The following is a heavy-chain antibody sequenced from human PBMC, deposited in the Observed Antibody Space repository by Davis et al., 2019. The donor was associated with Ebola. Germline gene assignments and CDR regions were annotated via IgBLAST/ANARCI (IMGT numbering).Heavy chain of an antibody. CDR1: GYTFTSYD. CDR2: MNPNSGNT. V-gene: IGHV1-8*01. J-gene: IGHJ4*02. CDR3: AKAYCSSTSCYTWAFDY. Sequence: AASVKVSCKASGYTFTSYDINWVRQATGQGLEWMGWMNPNSGNTGYAQKFQGRVTMTRNTSISTAYMELSSLRSEDTAVYYCAKAYCSSTSCYTWAFDYWGQGTLVTVSS. D-gene: IGHD2-2*02.